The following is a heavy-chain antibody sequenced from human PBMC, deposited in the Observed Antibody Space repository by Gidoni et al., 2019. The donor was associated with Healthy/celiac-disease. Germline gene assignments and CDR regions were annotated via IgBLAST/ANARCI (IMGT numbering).Heavy chain of an antibody. Sequence: EVQLLESGGGLVQPGGSLRLSCAASGFTFSSYAMSWVRQAPGKGLGWVSAISGSGGSTYYADSVKGRFTISRDNSKNTLYLQMNSLRAEDTAVYYCAKDQSLMSSGSHDYWGQGTLVTVSS. CDR1: GFTFSSYA. V-gene: IGHV3-23*01. CDR2: ISGSGGST. J-gene: IGHJ4*02. D-gene: IGHD6-19*01. CDR3: AKDQSLMSSGSHDY.